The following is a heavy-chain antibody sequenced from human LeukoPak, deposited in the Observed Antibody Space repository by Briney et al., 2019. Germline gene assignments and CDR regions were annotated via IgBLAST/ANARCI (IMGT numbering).Heavy chain of an antibody. Sequence: GGSLRLSCAASGFTLSSYAMHWVRQAPGKGLEWVSIISSGGIYEYYADSVKGRFTISRDNSKNTLFLQLNSLRAEDTALYYCARDSTYYYESGSSGPHCFDTWGRGTLVTVSS. CDR1: GFTLSSYA. J-gene: IGHJ4*02. CDR2: ISSGGIYE. V-gene: IGHV3-30*01. CDR3: ARDSTYYYESGSSGPHCFDT. D-gene: IGHD3-10*01.